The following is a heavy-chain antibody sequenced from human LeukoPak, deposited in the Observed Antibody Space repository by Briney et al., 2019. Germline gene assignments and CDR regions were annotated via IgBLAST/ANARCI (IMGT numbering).Heavy chain of an antibody. CDR3: AKDAGDYSYYYYGMDV. CDR1: GFTFGSYA. D-gene: IGHD4-17*01. J-gene: IGHJ6*04. V-gene: IGHV3-23*01. CDR2: ISGSGGST. Sequence: GGSLRLSCAASGFTFGSYAMSWVRQAPGKGLEWVSAISGSGGSTYYADSVKGRFTISRDSSKNTLYLQMNSLRAEDTAVYYCAKDAGDYSYYYYGMDVWGKGTTVTVSS.